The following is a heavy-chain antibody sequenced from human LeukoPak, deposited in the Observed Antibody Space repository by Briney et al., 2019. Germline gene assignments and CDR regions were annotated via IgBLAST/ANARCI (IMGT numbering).Heavy chain of an antibody. D-gene: IGHD2-2*01. CDR1: GFTFSSYS. CDR3: ARGEDIVVVPAAPRGCWFDP. J-gene: IGHJ5*02. V-gene: IGHV3-21*01. Sequence: GSLRLSCAASGFTFSSYSMNWVRQAPGKGLEWVSSISSSSSYIYYADSVKGRFTISRDNAKNSLYLQMNSLRAEDTAVYYCARGEDIVVVPAAPRGCWFDPWGQGTLVTVSS. CDR2: ISSSSSYI.